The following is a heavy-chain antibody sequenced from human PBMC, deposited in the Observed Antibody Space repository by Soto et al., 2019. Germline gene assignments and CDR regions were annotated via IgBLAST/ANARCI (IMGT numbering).Heavy chain of an antibody. CDR1: GYTFTSYY. J-gene: IGHJ4*02. Sequence: QVQLVQSGAEVKKPGASVKVSCKASGYTFTSYYMHWVRQAPGQGLEWMGIINPSGGSTSYAQKFQGRVTMTRDTSNSTVYMELSSLRSEDTAVYYCASDGGGYCTNGVCFPDYWGQGTLVTVSS. V-gene: IGHV1-46*03. D-gene: IGHD2-8*01. CDR2: INPSGGST. CDR3: ASDGGGYCTNGVCFPDY.